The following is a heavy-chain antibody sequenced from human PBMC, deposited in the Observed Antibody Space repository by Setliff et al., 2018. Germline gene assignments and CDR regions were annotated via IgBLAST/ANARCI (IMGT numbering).Heavy chain of an antibody. J-gene: IGHJ4*02. CDR1: GSSFTTYW. CDR3: ARATGIGWPFDY. Sequence: GESLKISCKGSGSSFTTYWIGWVRQMPGKGLELMGIIYPGDSDTRYSPAFQGQVTISADRSISTAYLQWSSLRASDTAMYYCARATGIGWPFDYWGQGTQVTVSS. CDR2: IYPGDSDT. V-gene: IGHV5-51*01. D-gene: IGHD6-13*01.